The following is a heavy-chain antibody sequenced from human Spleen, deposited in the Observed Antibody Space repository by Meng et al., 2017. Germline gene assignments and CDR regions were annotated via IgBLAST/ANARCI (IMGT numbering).Heavy chain of an antibody. CDR1: GGSVSGGGYY. V-gene: IGHV4-61*03. Sequence: QWPHLGTAAASVRLSETLSCTCIVVGGSVSGGGYYWSWIGQLPGKELEWIGYIYYKRKTKNNPSLKGRVTISEDTSKNRFSLRLAPMTAADTAVYYWARYKVGGWFDFWGQGTLVTVSS. J-gene: IGHJ4*02. CDR2: IYYKRKT. D-gene: IGHD5-12*01. CDR3: ARYKVGGWFDF.